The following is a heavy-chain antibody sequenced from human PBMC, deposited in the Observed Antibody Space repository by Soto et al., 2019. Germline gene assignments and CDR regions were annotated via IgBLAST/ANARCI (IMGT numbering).Heavy chain of an antibody. CDR3: AKETVAGSYYYYYGMDV. CDR2: ISGSGGST. J-gene: IGHJ6*02. V-gene: IGHV3-23*01. D-gene: IGHD6-19*01. Sequence: HPGGSLRLSCAASGFTFSSYAMSWVRQAPGKGLEWVSAISGSGGSTYYADSVKGRFTISRDNSKNTLYLQMNSLRAEDTAVYYCAKETVAGSYYYYYGMDVWGQGTTVTVSS. CDR1: GFTFSSYA.